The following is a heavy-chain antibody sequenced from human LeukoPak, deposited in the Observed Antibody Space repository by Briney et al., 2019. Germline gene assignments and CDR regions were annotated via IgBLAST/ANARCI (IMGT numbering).Heavy chain of an antibody. D-gene: IGHD6-19*01. CDR2: ISAYNGNT. CDR1: GYTFTSYG. CDR3: ARDGHSSGWYGGNWFDP. J-gene: IGHJ5*02. Sequence: ASVKVSCKASGYTFTSYGISWVRQAPGQGLEWMGWISAYNGNTNYAQKLQGRVTMTTDTSTSTAYMELRSLRSDDTAVYYCARDGHSSGWYGGNWFDPWGQGTLVTVSS. V-gene: IGHV1-18*01.